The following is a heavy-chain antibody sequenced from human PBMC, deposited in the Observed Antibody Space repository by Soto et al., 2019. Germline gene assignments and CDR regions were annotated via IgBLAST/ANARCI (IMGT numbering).Heavy chain of an antibody. CDR1: GFTFSSYS. J-gene: IGHJ6*02. V-gene: IGHV3-21*01. Sequence: LRLSCAASGFTFSSYSMNWVRQAPGKGLEWVSSISSSSSYIYYADSVKGRFTISRDNAKNSLYLQMNSLRAEDTAVYYCARSRGYDFWGGYPCYYGRDVWGQGTTVTVSS. CDR2: ISSSSSYI. CDR3: ARSRGYDFWGGYPCYYGRDV. D-gene: IGHD3-3*01.